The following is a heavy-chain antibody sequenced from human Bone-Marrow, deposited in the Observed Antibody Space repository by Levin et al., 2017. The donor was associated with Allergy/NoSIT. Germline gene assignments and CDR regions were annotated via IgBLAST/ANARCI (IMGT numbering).Heavy chain of an antibody. CDR2: IRTKAYGGTT. Sequence: GESLKISCTTSGFTFGDYAINWFRQAPGEGLEWVGFIRTKAYGGTTEYAASVRGRFTISRDDSKSIAYLQMNSLKTEDTALYYCSRDDFRPGAYFDYWGQGTLVTVSS. D-gene: IGHD3-3*01. J-gene: IGHJ4*02. CDR3: SRDDFRPGAYFDY. V-gene: IGHV3-49*03. CDR1: GFTFGDYA.